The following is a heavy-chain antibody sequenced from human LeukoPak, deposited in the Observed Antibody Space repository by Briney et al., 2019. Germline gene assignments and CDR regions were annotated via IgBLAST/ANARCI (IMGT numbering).Heavy chain of an antibody. V-gene: IGHV4-30-2*01. Sequence: SETLSLTCAVSGGSISSGGYSWSCIRQPPGKGLECIGYIYHSGSTYYNPSLKSRVTISVDTSKNQFSLKLSSVTAADTAVYYCARVTGSTVGPWGQGTLVTVSS. J-gene: IGHJ5*02. CDR2: IYHSGST. CDR1: GGSISSGGYS. CDR3: ARVTGSTVGP.